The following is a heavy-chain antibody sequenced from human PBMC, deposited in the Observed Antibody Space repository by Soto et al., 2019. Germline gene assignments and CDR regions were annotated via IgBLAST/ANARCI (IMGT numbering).Heavy chain of an antibody. D-gene: IGHD3-22*01. CDR1: GFTFSSYA. V-gene: IGHV3-30-3*01. CDR2: ISYDGSNK. CDR3: AREVVYYDSSGYYVNWFDP. Sequence: LRLSCAASGFTFSSYAMHWVRQAPGKGLEWVAVISYDGSNKYYADSVKGRFTISRDNSKNTLYLQMNSLRAEDTAVYYCAREVVYYDSSGYYVNWFDPWGQGTLVTVSS. J-gene: IGHJ5*02.